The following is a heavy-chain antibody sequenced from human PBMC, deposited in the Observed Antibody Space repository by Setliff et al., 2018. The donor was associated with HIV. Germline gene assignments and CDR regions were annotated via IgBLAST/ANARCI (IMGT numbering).Heavy chain of an antibody. CDR1: GGSISSYF. CDR3: ARGGRSDGYHIAS. D-gene: IGHD2-15*01. Sequence: ETLSLTCTVSGGSISSYFWTWIRQSPEKWLEWIGYIYHYGSPNYNPSLQSRVTLSVDTSKNQFSLTLTSVTAADTAVYYCARGGRSDGYHIASWGQGILVTSPQ. CDR2: IYHYGSP. J-gene: IGHJ4*02. V-gene: IGHV4-59*01.